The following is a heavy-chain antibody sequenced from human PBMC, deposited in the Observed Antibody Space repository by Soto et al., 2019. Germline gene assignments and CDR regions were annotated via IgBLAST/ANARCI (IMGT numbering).Heavy chain of an antibody. J-gene: IGHJ4*02. CDR2: IYHSGST. V-gene: IGHV4-30-2*01. Sequence: QLQLQESGSGLVKPSQTLSLTCAVSGGSISSGGYSWSWIRQPPGKGLEWIGYIYHSGSTYYNPSLNSRVTISIDRSKNQSPRKLSSVTAADPAVYSCAAGGGLPRYYWGQGTLVTVSS. CDR3: AAGGGLPRYY. D-gene: IGHD3-10*01. CDR1: GGSISSGGYS.